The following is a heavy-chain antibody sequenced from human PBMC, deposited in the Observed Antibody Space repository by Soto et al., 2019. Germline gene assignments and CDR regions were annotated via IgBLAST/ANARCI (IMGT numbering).Heavy chain of an antibody. V-gene: IGHV3-23*01. CDR3: ASNLYYDILTGYYPFDY. Sequence: PGGSLRLSCAASGFTFSSYAMSWVRQAPGKGLEWVSAISGSGGSTYYADSVKGRFTISRDNSKNTLYLQMNSLRAEDTAVYYCASNLYYDILTGYYPFDYWGQGTLVTVSS. D-gene: IGHD3-9*01. CDR1: GFTFSSYA. J-gene: IGHJ4*02. CDR2: ISGSGGST.